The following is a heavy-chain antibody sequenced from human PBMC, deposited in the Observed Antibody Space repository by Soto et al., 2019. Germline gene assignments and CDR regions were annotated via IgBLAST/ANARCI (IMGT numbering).Heavy chain of an antibody. V-gene: IGHV4-38-2*02. CDR2: IYHSGST. J-gene: IGHJ6*02. D-gene: IGHD3-10*01. CDR1: GYSISSGYY. CDR3: ARERKTLRGSVWFGEFPPYYYYYGMDV. Sequence: SSETLSLTCAVSGYSISSGYYWGWIRQPPGKGLEWIGSIYHSGSTYYNPSLKSRVTISVDTSKNQFSLKLSSVTAADTAVYYCARERKTLRGSVWFGEFPPYYYYYGMDVWGQGTTVTVS.